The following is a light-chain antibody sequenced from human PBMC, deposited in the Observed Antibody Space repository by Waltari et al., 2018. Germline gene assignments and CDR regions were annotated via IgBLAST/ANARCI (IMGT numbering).Light chain of an antibody. J-gene: IGKJ1*01. CDR1: QILLHSNGYNY. CDR2: LGS. V-gene: IGKV2-28*01. CDR3: MQALQTPWT. Sequence: DLVMTQSPLSLPVSPGAPASISCRSSQILLHSNGYNYLDWYLQKPGQSPQLLIFLGSNRASGVPDRFSGGGSGTDFTLKISRVEAEDVGVYYCMQALQTPWTFGQGTKVEIK.